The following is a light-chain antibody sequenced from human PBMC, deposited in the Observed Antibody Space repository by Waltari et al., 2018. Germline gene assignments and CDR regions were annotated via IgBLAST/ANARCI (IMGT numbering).Light chain of an antibody. CDR3: QQGSILPLT. J-gene: IGKJ4*01. CDR1: ESVFNY. CDR2: DTS. Sequence: EIVLTQSPVTLSLSAGERATLSCSASESVFNYLAWYQQKPGQAPRLLIYDTSKRATGIPARFSGSGYGTDFTLTITNLEAEDFALYYCQQGSILPLTFGGGTKVEIK. V-gene: IGKV3-11*01.